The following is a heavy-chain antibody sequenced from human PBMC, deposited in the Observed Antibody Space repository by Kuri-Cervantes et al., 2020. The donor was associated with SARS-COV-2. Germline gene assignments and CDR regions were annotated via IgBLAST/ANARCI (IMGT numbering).Heavy chain of an antibody. CDR3: ARLFSPWSVVGDY. J-gene: IGHJ4*02. CDR1: GDSISSSSYY. D-gene: IGHD1-1*01. V-gene: IGHV4-39*01. CDR2: IYYSGST. Sequence: SETLSLTCTVSGDSISSSSYYWGWIRQPPGKGLEWIETIYYSGSTDYNPSLKSRVTISVDTSKNQFSLKLRSVTATDTAVYYCARLFSPWSVVGDYWGQGTLVTVSS.